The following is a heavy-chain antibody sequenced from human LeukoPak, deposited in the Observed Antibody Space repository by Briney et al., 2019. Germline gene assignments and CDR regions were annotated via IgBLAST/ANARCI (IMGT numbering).Heavy chain of an antibody. Sequence: GGSLRLSCAASGFTFSDYSMSWVRQAPGKGLEWVAVISYDGSNKYYADSVKGRFTISRDNSKNTLYLQMNGLRGEDTAVYYCASSGRGHFYFDYWGQGALVTVSS. CDR3: ASSGRGHFYFDY. CDR1: GFTFSDYS. CDR2: ISYDGSNK. D-gene: IGHD3-10*01. V-gene: IGHV3-30*03. J-gene: IGHJ4*02.